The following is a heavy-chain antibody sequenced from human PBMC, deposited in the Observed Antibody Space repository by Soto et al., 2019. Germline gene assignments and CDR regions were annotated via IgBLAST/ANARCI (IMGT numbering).Heavy chain of an antibody. Sequence: PSETLSLTCTVSGDSISSGSYWGWIRQPPGEGPEWIASIYHGGTTFYNPSLKSRISISVDTSKNQFSLKLTSVTAADTAVYYCASTLNSVMISPYGYPQLSFDYWGQGALVTVSS. CDR1: GDSISSGSY. V-gene: IGHV4-38-2*02. J-gene: IGHJ4*02. CDR2: IYHGGTT. CDR3: ASTLNSVMISPYGYPQLSFDY. D-gene: IGHD5-18*01.